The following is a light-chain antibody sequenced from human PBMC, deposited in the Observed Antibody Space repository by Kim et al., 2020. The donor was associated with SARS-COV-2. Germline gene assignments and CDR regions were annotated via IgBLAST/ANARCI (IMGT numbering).Light chain of an antibody. CDR3: QSYDSSLSGYV. Sequence: QSVLTQPPSVSGAPGQRVTISCTGSSSNIGAGYDVHWYQQLPGTAPKLLIYGNSNRPSGVPDRFSGSKSGTSASLAITWLQAEDEADYYCQSYDSSLSGYVFGPGTKVTVL. J-gene: IGLJ1*01. CDR2: GNS. V-gene: IGLV1-40*01. CDR1: SSNIGAGYD.